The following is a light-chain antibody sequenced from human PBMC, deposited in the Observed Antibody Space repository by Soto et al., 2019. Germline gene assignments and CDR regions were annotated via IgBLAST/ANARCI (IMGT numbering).Light chain of an antibody. CDR1: SSDVGGYDY. V-gene: IGLV2-14*03. CDR2: DVA. Sequence: QSVLTQPASVSGPPGQSITISCTGTSSDVGGYDYVSWYQQHPGKAPKLMIYDVANRPSGVSDRFSGSKSGNTASLTISGLQADDEADYYCSSYTSSTTLVIFGGGTKVTVL. J-gene: IGLJ2*01. CDR3: SSYTSSTTLVI.